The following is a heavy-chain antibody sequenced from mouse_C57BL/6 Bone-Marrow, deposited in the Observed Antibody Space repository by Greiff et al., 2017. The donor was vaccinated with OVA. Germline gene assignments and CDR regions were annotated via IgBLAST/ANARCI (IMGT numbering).Heavy chain of an antibody. V-gene: IGHV3-8*01. Sequence: EVKLVESGPGLAKPSQTLSLTCSVTGYSITSDYWNWIRKFPGNKLEYMGYISYSGSTYSNPSLKSRISITRDTSKNQYNRQWNYVTTEDTATYYCARYYGSSYGYAMDYWGQGTSVTVSS. CDR2: ISYSGST. CDR3: ARYYGSSYGYAMDY. CDR1: GYSITSDY. D-gene: IGHD1-1*01. J-gene: IGHJ4*01.